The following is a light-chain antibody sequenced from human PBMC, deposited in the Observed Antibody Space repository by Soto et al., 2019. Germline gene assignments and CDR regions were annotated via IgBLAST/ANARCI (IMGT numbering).Light chain of an antibody. CDR3: QQSGTSPWT. V-gene: IGKV3-20*01. CDR1: QSISINY. CDR2: GAF. Sequence: EIVLTQSPGTLSLSPGERATLSCRASQSISINYLAWYQQKPGQAPRLLIYGAFSRAVGIPDNFSGSGSGTDFNLTIYRLEPEDFAVYYCQQSGTSPWTFGQGTKVEIK. J-gene: IGKJ1*01.